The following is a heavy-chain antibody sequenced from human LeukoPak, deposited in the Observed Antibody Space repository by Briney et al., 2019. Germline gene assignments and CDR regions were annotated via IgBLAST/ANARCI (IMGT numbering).Heavy chain of an antibody. Sequence: ASVKVSCKASGFSFTSYGISWVRQAPGQGLEWMGWISENNGKTKYAQKLQGRVTLTTDPSTTTAYMELRSLRSDDTAIYYCARQWGPAPFFNSGYPPDYWGQGTLVTVSS. CDR2: ISENNGKT. J-gene: IGHJ4*02. V-gene: IGHV1-18*01. CDR3: ARQWGPAPFFNSGYPPDY. D-gene: IGHD3-22*01. CDR1: GFSFTSYG.